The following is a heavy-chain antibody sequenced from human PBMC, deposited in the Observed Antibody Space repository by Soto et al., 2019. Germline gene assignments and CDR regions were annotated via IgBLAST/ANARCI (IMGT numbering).Heavy chain of an antibody. J-gene: IGHJ4*02. CDR1: GFTFRSYT. Sequence: QVQLVESGGGVVQPGRSLRLSCAASGFTFRSYTMHWVRQAPGKGLEWVSVISYDGSNKYYADSVKGRFTISRDNDKNTLYLQMNSLRAEDTAIYYCAMPLLFAVFPVNWGQGTLVTVSS. CDR3: AMPLLFAVFPVN. D-gene: IGHD3-3*01. V-gene: IGHV3-30-3*01. CDR2: ISYDGSNK.